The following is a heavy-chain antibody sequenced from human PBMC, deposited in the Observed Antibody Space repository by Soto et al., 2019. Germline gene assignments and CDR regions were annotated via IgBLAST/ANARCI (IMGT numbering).Heavy chain of an antibody. CDR1: GFTFSSYA. J-gene: IGHJ4*02. CDR3: ARDYEQWLGQGYFDY. CDR2: ISYDGSNK. V-gene: IGHV3-30-3*01. Sequence: GGSLRLSCAASGFTFSSYAMHWVRQAPGKGLEWVAVISYDGSNKYYADSVKGRFTISRDNSKNTLYLQMNSLRAEDTAVYYCARDYEQWLGQGYFDYWGQGTLVTVSS. D-gene: IGHD6-19*01.